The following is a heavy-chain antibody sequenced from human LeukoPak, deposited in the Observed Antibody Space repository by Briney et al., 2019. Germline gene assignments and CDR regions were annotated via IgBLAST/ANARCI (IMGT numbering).Heavy chain of an antibody. CDR1: GFTFDDYA. Sequence: GGSLRLSCAASGFTFDDYAMHWVRQAPGKGLEWVSGITWNSGNIVYADSVKGRFTISRDNAKNSLYLQMDSLRAKDTALYYCAKDTPGMGFDYWGQGTPVTVSS. CDR3: AKDTPGMGFDY. D-gene: IGHD6-13*01. J-gene: IGHJ4*02. CDR2: ITWNSGNI. V-gene: IGHV3-9*01.